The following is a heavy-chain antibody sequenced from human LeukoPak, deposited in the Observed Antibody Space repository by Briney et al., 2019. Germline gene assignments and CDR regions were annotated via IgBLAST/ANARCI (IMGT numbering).Heavy chain of an antibody. CDR1: GFTFSGSW. J-gene: IGHJ4*02. CDR2: IKVDGGEK. CDR3: ARGTYYDRSTYYPGY. Sequence: GGSLRLSCAASGFTFSGSWMSWVRQAPGKGLQWVADIKVDGGEKYYVDSVKGRFTISRDNVKNSLYLQMNSLRAEDTAVYYCARGTYYDRSTYYPGYWGEGTLVTVSS. V-gene: IGHV3-7*04. D-gene: IGHD3-22*01.